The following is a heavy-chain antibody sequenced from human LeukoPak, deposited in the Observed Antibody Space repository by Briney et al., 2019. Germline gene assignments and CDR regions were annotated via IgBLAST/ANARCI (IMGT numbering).Heavy chain of an antibody. CDR3: ARGLPGSSSPLHPFDS. D-gene: IGHD6-6*01. V-gene: IGHV3-48*03. CDR2: ISSSGSTT. Sequence: GGSLRLSCAASGFTFSSYEMNWVRQAPGKGLEWVSYISSSGSTTYYADSVKGRFTISRDNAKNSLYLQMNSLRAEDTAVYYCARGLPGSSSPLHPFDSWGQGALVTVSS. CDR1: GFTFSSYE. J-gene: IGHJ4*02.